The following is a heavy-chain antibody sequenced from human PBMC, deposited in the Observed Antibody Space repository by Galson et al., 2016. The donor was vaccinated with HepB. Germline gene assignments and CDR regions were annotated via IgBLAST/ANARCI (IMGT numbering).Heavy chain of an antibody. CDR2: ISGSGGST. D-gene: IGHD3-22*01. CDR3: ATDYFDSSGYYLRCGY. CDR1: GFTFSSYA. Sequence: SLRLSCAASGFTFSSYAMSWVRQAPGKGLEWVSAISGSGGSTYYADSVKGRFTISRDNSKNTLYLQMNSLRAEDTAVYYCATDYFDSSGYYLRCGYWGQGTLVTVSS. J-gene: IGHJ4*02. V-gene: IGHV3-23*01.